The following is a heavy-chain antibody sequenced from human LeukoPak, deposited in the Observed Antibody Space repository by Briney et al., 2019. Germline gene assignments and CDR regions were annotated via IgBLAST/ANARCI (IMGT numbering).Heavy chain of an antibody. CDR3: ATLSGGGDYFLFS. J-gene: IGHJ5*02. CDR2: ISYSGST. D-gene: IGHD4-17*01. V-gene: IGHV4-59*01. Sequence: SETLSLTCTVSGYFSTAYYWGWIRQPPGKGLEWIGYISYSGSTNYNPSLKSRVTISVDTSKNQFSLKLTSVTAADTAVYYCATLSGGGDYFLFSWGQGTLVTVSS. CDR1: GYFSTAYY.